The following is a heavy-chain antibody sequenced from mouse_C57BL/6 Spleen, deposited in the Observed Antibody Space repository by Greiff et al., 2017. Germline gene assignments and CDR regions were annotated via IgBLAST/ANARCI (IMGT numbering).Heavy chain of an antibody. CDR1: GFTFSDYG. V-gene: IGHV5-17*01. J-gene: IGHJ4*01. D-gene: IGHD2-3*01. CDR3: ARSYDGYFSYAMDY. Sequence: EVKVVESGGGLVKPGGSLKLSCAASGFTFSDYGMHWVRQAPEKGLEWVAYISSGSSTIYYADTVKGRFTISRDNAKNTLFLQMTSLRSEDTAMYYCARSYDGYFSYAMDYWGQGTSVTVSS. CDR2: ISSGSSTI.